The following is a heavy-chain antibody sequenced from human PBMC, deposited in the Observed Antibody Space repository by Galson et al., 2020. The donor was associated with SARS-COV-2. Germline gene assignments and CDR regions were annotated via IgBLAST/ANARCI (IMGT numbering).Heavy chain of an antibody. Sequence: GGSLRLSCAASGFTFSSYGMHWVRQAPGKGLEWVAVIWYDGSNKYYADSVKGRFTISRDNSKNTLYLQMNSLRAEDTAVYYCARDRDIVVVPAYNWFDPWGQGTLVTVSS. CDR1: GFTFSSYG. V-gene: IGHV3-33*01. CDR3: ARDRDIVVVPAYNWFDP. J-gene: IGHJ5*02. CDR2: IWYDGSNK. D-gene: IGHD2-2*01.